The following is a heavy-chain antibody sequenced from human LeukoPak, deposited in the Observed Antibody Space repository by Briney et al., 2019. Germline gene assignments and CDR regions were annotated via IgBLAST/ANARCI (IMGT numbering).Heavy chain of an antibody. CDR2: IYHSGST. CDR1: GGSISTYY. V-gene: IGHV4-59*01. J-gene: IGHJ4*02. D-gene: IGHD5-12*01. Sequence: PSETLSLTCTLSGGSISTYYWSWIRQPPGKGLEWIGYIYHSGSTNYNPSLKSRATISVDTSKNQFSLKLSSVTAADTAVYYCARGGGYASPIGHWGQGALVTVSS. CDR3: ARGGGYASPIGH.